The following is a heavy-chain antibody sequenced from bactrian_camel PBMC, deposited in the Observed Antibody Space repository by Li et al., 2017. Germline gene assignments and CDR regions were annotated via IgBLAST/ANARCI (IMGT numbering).Heavy chain of an antibody. J-gene: IGHJ6*01. Sequence: VQLVESGGGSVQAGGSLKLTCLLSGHSRNAKVAWFRQRAGTAREEVAKIFIGGGSTDYSDSVKGRFTISQDKAKNAVYLQMDRLKPEDTGMYICAADVYSPMSWVRGDFAYWGQGTQVTVS. V-gene: IGHV3S31*01. CDR2: IFIGGGST. CDR3: AADVYSPMSWVRGDFAY. CDR1: GHSRNA. D-gene: IGHD5*01.